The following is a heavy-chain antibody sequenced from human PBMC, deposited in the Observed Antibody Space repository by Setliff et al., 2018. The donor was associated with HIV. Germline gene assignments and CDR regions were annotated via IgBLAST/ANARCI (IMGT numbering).Heavy chain of an antibody. D-gene: IGHD6-19*01. CDR2: IHSGGST. CDR1: GFTVSNDY. Sequence: GGSLRLSCAASGFTVSNDYMSWVLQAPGRGLEWVSVIHSGGSTYYADSVKGRLIISRGNSKNTLYLQMNSLRAEDTAVYYCATDPSGWYPYWGQGTLVTVSS. J-gene: IGHJ4*02. V-gene: IGHV3-66*01. CDR3: ATDPSGWYPY.